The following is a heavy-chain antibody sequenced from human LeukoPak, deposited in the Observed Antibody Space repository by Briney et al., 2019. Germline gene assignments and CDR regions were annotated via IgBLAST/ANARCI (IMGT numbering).Heavy chain of an antibody. CDR2: IWSHGNRK. J-gene: IGHJ3*01. D-gene: IGHD6-25*01. CDR1: GFSFSSYG. CDR3: ARDSAADDNDFDV. V-gene: IGHV3-33*01. Sequence: GGSLRLSCIPSGFSFSSYGMHWVRQAPGKGLEWVAVIWSHGNRKHHSDSVEGRFAISRDNSKNILYLQMNNLRAEDTALYYCARDSAADDNDFDVWGQGTMVTVSS.